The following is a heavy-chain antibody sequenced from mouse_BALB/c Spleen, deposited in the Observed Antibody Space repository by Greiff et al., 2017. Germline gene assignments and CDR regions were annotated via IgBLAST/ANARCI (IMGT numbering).Heavy chain of an antibody. CDR1: GYTFTSYW. Sequence: QVQLQQPGAELVKPGASVELSCKASGYTFTSYWMHWVKQRPGQGLEWIGEINPSNGRTNYNEKFKSKATLTVDKSSSTSYMQLSSLTTEVSAVYYCAREGYGFYCAMEYWDQGSSVTVA. V-gene: IGHV1S81*02. CDR2: INPSNGRT. D-gene: IGHD1-1*02. J-gene: IGHJ4*01. CDR3: AREGYGFYCAMEY.